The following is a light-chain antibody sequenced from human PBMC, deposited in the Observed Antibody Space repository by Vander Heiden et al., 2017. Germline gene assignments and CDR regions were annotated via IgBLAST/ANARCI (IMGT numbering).Light chain of an antibody. CDR1: QRVSSY. CDR3: QQRRDWPLT. J-gene: IGKJ4*01. V-gene: IGKV3-11*01. Sequence: EFVLTQSPATLSLSPGERAPLPCRASQRVSSYLAWYQQKPGQAPRLLIYDASNRAAGIPARFSGSGSGTDFTLTISSLEPEDFAVYYCQQRRDWPLTFGGGTKVEIK. CDR2: DAS.